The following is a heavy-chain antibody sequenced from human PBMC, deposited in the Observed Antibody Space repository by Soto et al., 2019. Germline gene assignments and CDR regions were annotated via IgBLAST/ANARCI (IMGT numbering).Heavy chain of an antibody. CDR3: AAGGGLPRYY. Sequence: SETLSLTCTVSGGSISRYYWSWIRQPPGKGLEWIGYLYNTGSTIYNPSLESRVTISVDTSKNQFSLKLNSVTAADTAVYYCAAGGGLPRYYWGQGTLVTVSS. D-gene: IGHD5-12*01. CDR1: GGSISRYY. V-gene: IGHV4-59*12. CDR2: LYNTGST. J-gene: IGHJ4*02.